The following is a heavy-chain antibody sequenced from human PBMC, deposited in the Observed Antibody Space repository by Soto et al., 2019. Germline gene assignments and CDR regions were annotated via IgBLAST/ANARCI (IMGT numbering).Heavy chain of an antibody. J-gene: IGHJ6*02. CDR1: GFTFIDYS. CDR2: ISGRGDAI. V-gene: IGHV3-48*02. CDR3: ARPGEGALFYYAMDV. D-gene: IGHD3-16*01. Sequence: EVQLVESGGGLVQPGGSLRLSCAASGFTFIDYSMNWIRQAPGKGLEWISFISGRGDAIYYADSLKGRFIVSRDNAKNSLYLQMNGLSDDDTAVYYCARPGEGALFYYAMDVWGQGTTVTVSS.